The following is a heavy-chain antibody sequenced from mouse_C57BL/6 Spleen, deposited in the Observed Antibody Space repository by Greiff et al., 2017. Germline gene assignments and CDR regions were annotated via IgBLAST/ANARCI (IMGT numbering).Heavy chain of an antibody. D-gene: IGHD3-3*01. V-gene: IGHV1-82*01. CDR2: IYPGDGDT. CDR1: GYAFSSSW. Sequence: QVQLQQSGPELVKPGASVKISCKASGYAFSSSWMNWVKQRPGKGLEWIGLIYPGDGDTNYNGKFKGKATLTADKSSSTAYMQLSSLTSEDSAVYFCAREGGGGTWFAYWGQGTLVSVSA. CDR3: AREGGGGTWFAY. J-gene: IGHJ3*01.